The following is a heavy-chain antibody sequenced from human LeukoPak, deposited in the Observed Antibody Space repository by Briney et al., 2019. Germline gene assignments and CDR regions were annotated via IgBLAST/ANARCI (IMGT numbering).Heavy chain of an antibody. CDR1: GVTFSSQA. CDR3: AKDLGPFDY. Sequence: GGSLRLSCAASGVTFSSQAMSWVRQAPGKGLEWVSGISGSGDKTYYVDSVKGRFTISRDNSKNTLYLQMISLRAEDTAVYYCAKDLGPFDYWGQGTLVTDSS. V-gene: IGHV3-23*01. CDR2: ISGSGDKT. J-gene: IGHJ4*02.